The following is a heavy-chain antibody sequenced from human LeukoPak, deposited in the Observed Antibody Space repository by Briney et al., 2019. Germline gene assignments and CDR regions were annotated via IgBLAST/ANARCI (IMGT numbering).Heavy chain of an antibody. Sequence: GGSLRLSCTASGFTFGDYAMSWVRQAPGKGLEWVGFIRSKAYGGTTEYAASVKGRFTISRDDSKSIAYLQMNSLKTEDTAVYYCTRDRYYYDSRGDYWGQGTLVTVSS. V-gene: IGHV3-49*04. J-gene: IGHJ4*02. CDR1: GFTFGDYA. CDR2: IRSKAYGGTT. CDR3: TRDRYYYDSRGDY. D-gene: IGHD3-22*01.